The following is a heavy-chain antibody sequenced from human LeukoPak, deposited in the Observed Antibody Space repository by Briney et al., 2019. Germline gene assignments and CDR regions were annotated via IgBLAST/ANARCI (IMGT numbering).Heavy chain of an antibody. J-gene: IGHJ4*02. Sequence: PSETLSLTCTVSGGSISGYYWSWIRQPPGKGLEWIGYVYYSGSTNYNPSLESRVTISVDTSKNQFSLKLSSVTAADTAVYYCAREYSSGWSGTGYWGQGTLVTVSS. CDR1: GGSISGYY. V-gene: IGHV4-59*01. CDR3: AREYSSGWSGTGY. D-gene: IGHD6-19*01. CDR2: VYYSGST.